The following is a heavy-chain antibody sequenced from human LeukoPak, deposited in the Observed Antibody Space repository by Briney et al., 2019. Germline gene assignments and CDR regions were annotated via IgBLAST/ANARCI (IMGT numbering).Heavy chain of an antibody. Sequence: ASVKVSCKASGYIFSDYYIHWVRQAPGQGLEWLGWINPDSGATNYAKNFQGRVTMTRDTSISTGYLDLTTLRSDDTAVYYCAKVGDFWSGPNWFDPWGQGTLLIVSS. CDR2: INPDSGAT. V-gene: IGHV1-2*02. CDR1: GYIFSDYY. J-gene: IGHJ5*02. CDR3: AKVGDFWSGPNWFDP. D-gene: IGHD3-3*01.